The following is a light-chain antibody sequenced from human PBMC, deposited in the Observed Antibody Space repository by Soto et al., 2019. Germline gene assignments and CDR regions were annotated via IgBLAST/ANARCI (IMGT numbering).Light chain of an antibody. CDR3: QQYSDWPPYT. CDR2: GAS. CDR1: QSISSN. V-gene: IGKV3-15*01. J-gene: IGKJ2*01. Sequence: EIVMTQSPATLSVFPGERATLSCRASQSISSNLAWYQQRFGQAPRLLIYGASTRATGVPARFSGSGSGTEFTLTISSLQSEDFAIYYCQQYSDWPPYTFGQGTKLEI.